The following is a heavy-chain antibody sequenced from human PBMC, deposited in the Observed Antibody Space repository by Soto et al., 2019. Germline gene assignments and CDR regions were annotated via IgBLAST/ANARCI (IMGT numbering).Heavy chain of an antibody. CDR1: GGSFSGYY. CDR3: ARAGIAAAGTSDWFDP. V-gene: IGHV4-34*01. D-gene: IGHD6-13*01. CDR2: INHSGST. Sequence: SETLSLTCAVYGGSFSGYYWSWIRQPPGKGLEWIGEINHSGSTNYNPSLKSRVTISVDTSKNQFSLKLSSVTAADTAVYYCARAGIAAAGTSDWFDPWGQGTLVTVSS. J-gene: IGHJ5*02.